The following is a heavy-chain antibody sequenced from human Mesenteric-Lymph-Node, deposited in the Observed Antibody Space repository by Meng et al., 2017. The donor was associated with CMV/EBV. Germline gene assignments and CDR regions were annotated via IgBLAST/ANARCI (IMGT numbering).Heavy chain of an antibody. D-gene: IGHD3-22*01. CDR2: IIPILGIA. CDR1: GGTFSSYT. V-gene: IGHV1-69*04. J-gene: IGHJ3*02. Sequence: SVKVSCKASGGTFSSYTISWVRQAPGQGLEWMGRIIPILGIANYAQKFQGRVTITADKSTSTAYMELSSLRSEDTAVYYCARDPPDYYDRDDAFDIWGQGTMVTVSS. CDR3: ARDPPDYYDRDDAFDI.